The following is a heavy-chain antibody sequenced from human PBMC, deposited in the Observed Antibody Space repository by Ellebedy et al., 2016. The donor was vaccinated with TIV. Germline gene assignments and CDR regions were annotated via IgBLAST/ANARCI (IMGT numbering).Heavy chain of an antibody. Sequence: MPSETLSLTCVVSGGSISSRSYYWGWIRQPPGKGLEWIGNVNYRGSTDYNPSLESRITISVDTSKNQFSLRLTSVTAADSAAYFCARSRIITGAYDAFHIWGQGTMVTVST. CDR3: ARSRIITGAYDAFHI. CDR1: GGSISSRSYY. D-gene: IGHD1-1*01. CDR2: VNYRGST. V-gene: IGHV4-39*01. J-gene: IGHJ3*02.